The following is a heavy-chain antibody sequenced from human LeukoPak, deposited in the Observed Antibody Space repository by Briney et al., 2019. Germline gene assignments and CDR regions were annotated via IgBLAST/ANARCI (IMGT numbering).Heavy chain of an antibody. CDR1: GFTFSSYS. Sequence: GGSLRLSCAASGFTFSSYSTNWVRQAPGKGLEWVSSISSSSSYIYYADSVKGRFTISRDNGKRSLYLQMNSLRAEDTAVYYCAGSPTVDAAFDIWGQGTMVTVSS. J-gene: IGHJ3*02. D-gene: IGHD4-23*01. CDR2: ISSSSSYI. CDR3: AGSPTVDAAFDI. V-gene: IGHV3-21*04.